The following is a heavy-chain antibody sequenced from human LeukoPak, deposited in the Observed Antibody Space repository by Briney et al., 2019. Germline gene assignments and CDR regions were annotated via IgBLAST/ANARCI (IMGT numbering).Heavy chain of an antibody. D-gene: IGHD3-3*01. CDR2: ISGSGDNT. CDR1: GFTFSSYA. CDR3: ARGDFWSGYYPPNYYYYYMDV. V-gene: IGHV3-23*01. J-gene: IGHJ6*03. Sequence: GGSLRLSCAASGFTFSSYAMNWVRQAPGKGLEWISSISGSGDNTYYADSVKGRFTISRDNSKNTLYLQMNSLRAEDTAVYYCARGDFWSGYYPPNYYYYYMDVWGKGTTVTVSS.